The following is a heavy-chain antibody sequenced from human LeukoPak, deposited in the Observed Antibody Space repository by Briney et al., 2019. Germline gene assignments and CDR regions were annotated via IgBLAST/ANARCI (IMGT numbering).Heavy chain of an antibody. CDR2: VYHIGST. CDR1: RGSISSRNW. Sequence: SHTLSLTCAVSRGSISSRNWWRWVRQPPAKGLEWSGEVYHIGSTNHNPTLMSRVTITVDKSKSQFSLTLSSVAAADTAVYYCAILDCSSTSCYLSYWGQGTLVTVSS. D-gene: IGHD2-2*01. J-gene: IGHJ4*02. CDR3: AILDCSSTSCYLSY. V-gene: IGHV4-4*02.